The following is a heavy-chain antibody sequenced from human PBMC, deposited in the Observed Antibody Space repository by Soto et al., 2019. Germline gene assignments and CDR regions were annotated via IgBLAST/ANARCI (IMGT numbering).Heavy chain of an antibody. V-gene: IGHV1-69*01. Sequence: QVQLVQSGAEVKKPGSSVKVSCKASGDTFSSYAISWVRQAPGQGLEWMGGIIPISGTANYAQKFQGRVTITADESTSTAYMELSSLRSEDTAVYYCARDGSGYRSRASPMDGWGQGTTVTVSS. CDR1: GDTFSSYA. D-gene: IGHD3-22*01. J-gene: IGHJ6*02. CDR3: ARDGSGYRSRASPMDG. CDR2: IIPISGTA.